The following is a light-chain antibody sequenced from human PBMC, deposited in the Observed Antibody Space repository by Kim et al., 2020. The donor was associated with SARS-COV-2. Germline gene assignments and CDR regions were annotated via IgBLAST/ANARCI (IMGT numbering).Light chain of an antibody. V-gene: IGLV2-14*03. CDR2: DVS. CDR3: SSYTSSIPYV. J-gene: IGLJ1*01. CDR1: ISDVGGYNY. Sequence: GQSITISCTGTISDVGGYNYVSWYQQHPGKAPKLMIYDVSNRPSGVSNRFSGSKSGNTASLTISGLQAEDEADYYCSSYTSSIPYVFGTGTKVTVL.